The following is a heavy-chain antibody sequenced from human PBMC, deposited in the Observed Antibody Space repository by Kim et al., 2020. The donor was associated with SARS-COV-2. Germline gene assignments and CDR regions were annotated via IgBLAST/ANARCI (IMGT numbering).Heavy chain of an antibody. CDR2: ISGGGGYT. CDR3: AKGGRAATDKENCFDP. CDR1: GFTFSNYA. V-gene: IGHV3-23*01. J-gene: IGHJ5*02. D-gene: IGHD6-13*01. Sequence: GGSLRLSCAASGFTFSNYAMSWVRQAPGKGLEWVSTISGGGGYTYYGDSVKGRFTISRDNSKKTLYLQMNSLRAEDTAVYYCAKGGRAATDKENCFDPWGQGTLVTVSS.